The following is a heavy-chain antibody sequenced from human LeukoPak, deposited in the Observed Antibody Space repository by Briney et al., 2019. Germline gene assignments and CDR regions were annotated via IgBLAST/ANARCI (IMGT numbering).Heavy chain of an antibody. J-gene: IGHJ4*02. CDR1: GGSISSGGYY. CDR3: ARGGRGSVDY. V-gene: IGHV4-30-2*01. D-gene: IGHD5-24*01. Sequence: SETLSLTCTVSGGSISSGGYYWSWIRQPPGKGLEWIGYIYHSGSTYYNPSLKSRVTISLDRSKNQFSLKLSSVTAADMAVYYCARGGRGSVDYWGQGTLVTVSS. CDR2: IYHSGST.